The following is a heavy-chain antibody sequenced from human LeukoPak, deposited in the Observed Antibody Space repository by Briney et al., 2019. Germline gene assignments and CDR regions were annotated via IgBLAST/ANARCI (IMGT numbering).Heavy chain of an antibody. D-gene: IGHD3-3*01. J-gene: IGHJ6*02. CDR3: ARELITIFGVVIPYYYGMDV. V-gene: IGHV1-2*02. Sequence: ASVKVSCKASGYTFTGYYMHWVRQAPGQGLEWMGWINPNSGGTNYAQKLQGRVTMTTDTSTSTAYMELRSLRSDDTAVYYCARELITIFGVVIPYYYGMDVWGQGTTVTVSS. CDR2: INPNSGGT. CDR1: GYTFTGYY.